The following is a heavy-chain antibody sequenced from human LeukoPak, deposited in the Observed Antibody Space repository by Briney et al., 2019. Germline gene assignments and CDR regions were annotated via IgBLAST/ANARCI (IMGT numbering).Heavy chain of an antibody. CDR2: TYYRSKWYN. CDR1: GDSVSSNSAA. CDR3: ARAAIPGPLVDYGMDV. J-gene: IGHJ6*02. Sequence: SQTLSLTCAISGDSVSSNSAAWNWIRQSPSRGLEWLGRTYYRSKWYNDYAVSVKSRITINPDTSKNQFSLQLNSVTPEDTAVYYCARAAIPGPLVDYGMDVWGQRTTVTVSS. V-gene: IGHV6-1*01. D-gene: IGHD2-21*01.